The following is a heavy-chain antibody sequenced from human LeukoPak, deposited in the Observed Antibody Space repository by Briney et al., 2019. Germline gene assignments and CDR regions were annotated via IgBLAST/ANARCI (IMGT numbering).Heavy chain of an antibody. CDR3: AKVGCAGACYCFGGYYAMDV. V-gene: IGHV3-23*01. CDR1: GFTFSSNY. CDR2: ISGSGGST. D-gene: IGHD2-21*02. Sequence: GGSLRLSCAASGFTFSSNYMSWVRQAPGKGLEGGSAISGSGGSTYYANSVKGGLTISRDNSKNTLYLQMNSLRAEDTGVYYCAKVGCAGACYCFGGYYAMDVWGQGTTVTVSS. J-gene: IGHJ6*02.